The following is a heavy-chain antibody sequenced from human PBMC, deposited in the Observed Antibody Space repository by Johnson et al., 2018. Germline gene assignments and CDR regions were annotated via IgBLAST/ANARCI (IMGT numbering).Heavy chain of an antibody. V-gene: IGHV3-66*02. CDR3: ARVRSSSWYAGYYYYMDV. D-gene: IGHD6-13*01. CDR2: IYSGDST. J-gene: IGHJ6*03. Sequence: VQLVESGGGLVQPGGSLRLSCAASGFTVSSNYMSWVRQAPGKGLEWVSVIYSGDSTYYADPVKGRFTISRDNSKNTLYLQMNSLRADDTAVYYCARVRSSSWYAGYYYYMDVWGKGTTVTVSS. CDR1: GFTVSSNY.